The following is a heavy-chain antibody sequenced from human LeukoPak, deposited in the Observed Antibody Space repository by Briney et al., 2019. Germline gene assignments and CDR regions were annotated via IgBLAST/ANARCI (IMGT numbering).Heavy chain of an antibody. V-gene: IGHV4-4*07. J-gene: IGHJ6*03. Sequence: PSETLSLTCTVSGDSISTYSWNWIRQPAGKGLEWIGRVYSTGSTSYNPSLKTRVTMSIDTSKNQLPLKVGSVSAADTAVYYCARESTVSASRYYYYCMDVWGNGTTVTVSS. CDR1: GDSISTYS. CDR2: VYSTGST. CDR3: ARESTVSASRYYYYCMDV. D-gene: IGHD4-11*01.